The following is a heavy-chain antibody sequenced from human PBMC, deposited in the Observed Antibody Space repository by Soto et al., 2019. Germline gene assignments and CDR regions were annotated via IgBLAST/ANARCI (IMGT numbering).Heavy chain of an antibody. CDR2: IHTSGST. J-gene: IGHJ6*02. CDR1: GVSISGYY. CDR3: AIYGMGV. V-gene: IGHV4-4*07. Sequence: SETLSLTCIVSGVSISGYYWSWIRQPAGKGLEWIGRIHTSGSTNYNPSLKSRVTVSVDTSKNQFSLKLTSVTAADTAIYYCAIYGMGVWGQGTTVTVSS.